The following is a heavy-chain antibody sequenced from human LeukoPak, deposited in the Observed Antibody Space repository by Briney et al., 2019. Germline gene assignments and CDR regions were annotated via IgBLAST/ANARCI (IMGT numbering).Heavy chain of an antibody. V-gene: IGHV3-30-3*01. CDR3: AREITS. CDR2: ISYDGSNK. J-gene: IGHJ4*02. Sequence: QPGGSLRLSCAASGFTFCSYAMHWVREAPGKGLEWVAVISYDGSNKYYADSVKGRFTISRDNSKNTLYLQMNSLRAEDTAVYYCAREITSWGQGTLVTVSS. CDR1: GFTFCSYA. D-gene: IGHD1-20*01.